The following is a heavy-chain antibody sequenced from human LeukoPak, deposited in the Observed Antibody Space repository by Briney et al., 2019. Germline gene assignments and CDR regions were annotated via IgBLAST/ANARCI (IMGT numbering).Heavy chain of an antibody. CDR1: GFTFSNTF. V-gene: IGHV3-69-1*01. CDR3: TRRYNYDSSGYYYVRDAFDI. CDR2: IDTVDYT. J-gene: IGHJ3*02. D-gene: IGHD3-22*01. Sequence: GGSLRLSCATSGFTFSNTFLNWVRQAPGKGLQYVSSIDTVDYTYYADSVKGRFTISRDNAKNSLYLQINSLKTEDTAVYYCTRRYNYDSSGYYYVRDAFDIWGQGTMVTVSS.